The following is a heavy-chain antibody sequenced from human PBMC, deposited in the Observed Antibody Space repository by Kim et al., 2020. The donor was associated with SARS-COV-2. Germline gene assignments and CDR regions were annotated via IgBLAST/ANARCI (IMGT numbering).Heavy chain of an antibody. Sequence: GGSLRLSCVASRFTFSTYWMSWVRQAPGKGLEWVANIKPDGGEKYYVDSLKGRFTISRDNAKKSLYLQMNSLRAEDTAVYYCARDEYYPKYYFDYWGQGTLVTVSS. D-gene: IGHD3-16*01. CDR3: ARDEYYPKYYFDY. J-gene: IGHJ4*02. V-gene: IGHV3-7*01. CDR2: IKPDGGEK. CDR1: RFTFSTYW.